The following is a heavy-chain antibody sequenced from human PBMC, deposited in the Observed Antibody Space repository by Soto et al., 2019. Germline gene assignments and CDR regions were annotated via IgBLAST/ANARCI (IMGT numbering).Heavy chain of an antibody. CDR3: ARAGEWEPQGALDI. J-gene: IGHJ3*02. D-gene: IGHD1-26*01. Sequence: EVQLVESGGGLVQPGGSLRLSCAASGFTVSSNYISWVRQAPGTGLEWVSVSYSGGSTYYADSVKGRFTISRDNSKNTLYLQMNSLRAEDTAVYYCARAGEWEPQGALDIWGQGTMVTVSS. CDR2: SYSGGST. CDR1: GFTVSSNY. V-gene: IGHV3-66*01.